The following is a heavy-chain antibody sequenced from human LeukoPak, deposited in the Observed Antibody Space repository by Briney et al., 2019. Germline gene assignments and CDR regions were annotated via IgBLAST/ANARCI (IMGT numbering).Heavy chain of an antibody. D-gene: IGHD4-11*01. V-gene: IGHV3-48*04. CDR1: GFTFSSYS. CDR2: ISSSSSTI. CDR3: ARAKTTVLVDWFDP. J-gene: IGHJ5*02. Sequence: GGSLRLSCAASGFTFSSYSMNWVRQAPGKGLEWVSYISSSSSTIYYADSVKGRFTISRDNAKNSLYLQMNSLRAEDTAVYYCARAKTTVLVDWFDPWGQGTLVTVSS.